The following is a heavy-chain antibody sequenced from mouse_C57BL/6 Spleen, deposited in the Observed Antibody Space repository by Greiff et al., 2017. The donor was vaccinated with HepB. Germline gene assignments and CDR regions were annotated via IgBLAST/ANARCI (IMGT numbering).Heavy chain of an antibody. CDR2: IYWDDDK. J-gene: IGHJ1*03. CDR1: GFSLSTSGMG. Sequence: QVTLKESGPGILQSSQTLSLTCSFSGFSLSTSGMGVSWIRQPSGKGLEWLAHIYWDDDKRYNPSLKSRLTISKDTSRNQVFLKITSVDTADTATYYCARRGEYGNYWYFDVWGTGTTVTVSS. V-gene: IGHV8-12*01. CDR3: ARRGEYGNYWYFDV. D-gene: IGHD2-1*01.